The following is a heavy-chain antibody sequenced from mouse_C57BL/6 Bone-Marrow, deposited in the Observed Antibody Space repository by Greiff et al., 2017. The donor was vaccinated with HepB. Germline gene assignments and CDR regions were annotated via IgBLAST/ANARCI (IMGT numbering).Heavy chain of an antibody. D-gene: IGHD1-1*01. CDR1: GFTFSDYY. V-gene: IGHV5-16*01. Sequence: EVKLMESEGGLVQPGSSMKLSCTASGFTFSDYYMAWVRQVPEKGLEWVANINYDGSSTYYLDSLKSRFIISRDNAKNILYLQMSSLKSEDTATYYCARGGSRAWYFDVWGTGTTVTVSS. CDR3: ARGGSRAWYFDV. J-gene: IGHJ1*03. CDR2: INYDGSST.